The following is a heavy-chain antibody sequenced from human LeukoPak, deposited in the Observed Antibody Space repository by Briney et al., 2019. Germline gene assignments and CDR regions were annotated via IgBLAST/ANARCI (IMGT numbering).Heavy chain of an antibody. CDR1: GFTFSSYA. CDR3: ARGGGYSYGYSTFDY. J-gene: IGHJ4*02. D-gene: IGHD5-18*01. CDR2: ISGSGGST. V-gene: IGHV3-23*01. Sequence: GGSLRLSCAASGFTFSSYAMSWVRQAPGKGLEWVSAISGSGGSTYYADSVKGRFTISRDNSKNTLYLQMNSLRAEDTAVYYCARGGGYSYGYSTFDYWGQGTLVTVSS.